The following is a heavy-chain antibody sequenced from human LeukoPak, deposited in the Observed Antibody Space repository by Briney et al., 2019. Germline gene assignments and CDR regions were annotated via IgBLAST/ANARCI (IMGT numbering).Heavy chain of an antibody. CDR1: GFTLSSYE. Sequence: GGSLRLSCTVSGFTLSSYEMSWIRQAPGKGLEWVSSVDYSGGDTHYADSVMGRFTISRDNSKNTLYLEVVSLTAEDTAVYYCAKDLTIIPMDVWGKGTTVTVSS. CDR3: AKDLTIIPMDV. V-gene: IGHV3-23*01. D-gene: IGHD3-9*01. CDR2: VDYSGGDT. J-gene: IGHJ6*03.